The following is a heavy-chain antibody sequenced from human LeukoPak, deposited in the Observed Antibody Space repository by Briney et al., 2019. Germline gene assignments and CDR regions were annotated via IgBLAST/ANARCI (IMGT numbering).Heavy chain of an antibody. D-gene: IGHD2-2*02. CDR3: ARLNIVVVPAAIGGYYYYMDV. CDR1: GGSFSGYY. CDR2: INHSGST. J-gene: IGHJ6*03. V-gene: IGHV4-34*01. Sequence: SETLSLTCAVYGGSFSGYYWSWIRQPPGKGLEWIGEINHSGSTNYNPSLKSRVTISVDTSKNQFSLKLSSVTAADTAVYYCARLNIVVVPAAIGGYYYYMDVWGKGTTVTVSS.